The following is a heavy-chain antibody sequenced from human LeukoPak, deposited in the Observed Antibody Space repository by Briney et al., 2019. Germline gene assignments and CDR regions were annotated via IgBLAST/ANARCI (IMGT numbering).Heavy chain of an antibody. CDR1: GFTFSTYA. Sequence: PGGSLRLSCAVSGFTFSTYAMSWVRQAPGKGLEWVSYISSSSSYTNYADSVKGRFTISRDNAKNSLYLQMNSLRAEDTAVYYCARVMYSSSWYRTTDAFDIWGQGTMVTVSS. V-gene: IGHV3-11*05. D-gene: IGHD6-13*01. J-gene: IGHJ3*02. CDR3: ARVMYSSSWYRTTDAFDI. CDR2: ISSSSSYT.